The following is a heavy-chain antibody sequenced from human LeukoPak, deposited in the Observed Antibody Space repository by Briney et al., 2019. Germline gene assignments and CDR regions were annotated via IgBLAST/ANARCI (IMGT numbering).Heavy chain of an antibody. CDR1: GFTFSTLT. CDR3: ARNRATNDY. J-gene: IGHJ4*02. CDR2: MKDDGNEI. V-gene: IGHV3-7*01. Sequence: GGSLRLSCAASGFTFSTLTMYWVRQAPGKGLEWVASMKDDGNEIQYVDSVKGRFTISRDNAKNSLYLQMNNLRAEDTAVYYCARNRATNDYWGQGTLVTVSS. D-gene: IGHD1-26*01.